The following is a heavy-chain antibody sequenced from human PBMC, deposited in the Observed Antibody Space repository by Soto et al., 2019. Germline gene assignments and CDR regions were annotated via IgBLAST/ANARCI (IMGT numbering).Heavy chain of an antibody. J-gene: IGHJ6*02. Sequence: SETLSLTCTVSGGSISSGGYYWSWIRQHPGKGLEWIGYIYYSGSTYYNPSLKSRVTISVDTSKNQFSLKLSSVTAADTAVYYCARDYSPEFGYSXYDFVDPYPGYYYGMDVWGQGTTVTVSS. CDR2: IYYSGST. CDR3: ARDYSPEFGYSXYDFVDPYPGYYYGMDV. V-gene: IGHV4-31*03. CDR1: GGSISSGGYY. D-gene: IGHD5-12*01.